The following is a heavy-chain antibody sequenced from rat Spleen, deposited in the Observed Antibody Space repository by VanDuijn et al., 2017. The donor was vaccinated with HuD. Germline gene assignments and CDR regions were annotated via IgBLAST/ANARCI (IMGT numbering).Heavy chain of an antibody. Sequence: QVQLKESGPGLVQPSETLSLTCTVSGFSLTSYSVSWVRQSPGKGLEWMGVIWNIGGTRYNSALKSRLTISKDTPKSQVFLKMNSLQTEDTSTYYCARDENGYINQWFVYWGQGTLVTVSS. D-gene: IGHD1-2*01. J-gene: IGHJ3*01. CDR2: IWNIGGT. CDR1: GFSLTSYS. CDR3: ARDENGYINQWFVY. V-gene: IGHV2-41*01.